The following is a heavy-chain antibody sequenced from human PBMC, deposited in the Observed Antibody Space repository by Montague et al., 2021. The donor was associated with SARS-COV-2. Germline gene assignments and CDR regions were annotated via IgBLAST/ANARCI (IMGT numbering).Heavy chain of an antibody. V-gene: IGHV4-4*02. CDR2: THQWGGT. CDR3: ASHPVWQQLCT. D-gene: IGHD6-13*01. Sequence: SETLSLTCAVSVGSITSENWGRWVRQPPGKGLERGAETHQWGGTTYNPSLRSRVTILLDNSKNQFSLMLTSVTAADTAMYYCASHPVWQQLCTWGQGTLVSVSS. J-gene: IGHJ4*02. CDR1: VGSITSENW.